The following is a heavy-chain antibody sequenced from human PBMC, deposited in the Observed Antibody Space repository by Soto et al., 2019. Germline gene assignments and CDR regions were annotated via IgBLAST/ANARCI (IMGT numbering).Heavy chain of an antibody. CDR2: IWYDGSNK. D-gene: IGHD3-16*02. CDR1: GFTFSSYG. CDR3: TTDRPRTYSTYYDYVLGSYRNAAFDI. V-gene: IGHV3-33*01. J-gene: IGHJ3*02. Sequence: HPGGSLRLSCAASGFTFSSYGMHWVRQAPGKGLEWVAVIWYDGSNKYYADSVKGRFTISRDNSKNTLYLQMNSLRAEDTAVYYCTTDRPRTYSTYYDYVLGSYRNAAFDIWGQGTMVTVSS.